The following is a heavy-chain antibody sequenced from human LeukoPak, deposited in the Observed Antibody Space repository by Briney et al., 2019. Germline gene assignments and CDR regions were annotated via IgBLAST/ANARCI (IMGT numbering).Heavy chain of an antibody. Sequence: GGSLRLSCAASGLTFSSYAMNWVRQAPGKGLEWVSAISGSGGSTYYADSVKGRFTISRDNSKNTLYLQMSSLRAEDTAVYYCAKVGGGDYGYYFDYWGQGALVTVSS. CDR1: GLTFSSYA. D-gene: IGHD4-17*01. J-gene: IGHJ4*02. CDR3: AKVGGGDYGYYFDY. V-gene: IGHV3-23*01. CDR2: ISGSGGST.